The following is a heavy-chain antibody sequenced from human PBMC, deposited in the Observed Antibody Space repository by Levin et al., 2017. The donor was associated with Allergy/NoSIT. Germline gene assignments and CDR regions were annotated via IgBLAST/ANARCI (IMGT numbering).Heavy chain of an antibody. CDR1: GYTFTSYY. J-gene: IGHJ6*02. Sequence: ASVKVSCKASGYTFTSYYMHWVRQAPGQGLEWVGIMNPNDGSTKYAQKFQGKVTMTRDTSTSTVYMELSSLRSEDTAVYYCARGGPGIYYYYGMDVWGQGTTVTVSS. CDR2: MNPNDGST. D-gene: IGHD1-14*01. V-gene: IGHV1-46*01. CDR3: ARGGPGIYYYYGMDV.